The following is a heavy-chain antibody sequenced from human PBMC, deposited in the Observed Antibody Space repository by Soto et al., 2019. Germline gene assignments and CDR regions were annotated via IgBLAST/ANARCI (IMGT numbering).Heavy chain of an antibody. J-gene: IGHJ6*02. Sequence: SETLSLTCTVSGGSVSGYYWSWIRQPPGKGLEWIGYTYYRGNTIYSPSLDRRATLSLDTAKNQVSLKLTSVTPAEDTAVYYCARDADAAAALPYYYYYYGMDVWGQGTTVTVSS. CDR2: TYYRGNT. D-gene: IGHD6-13*01. CDR3: ARDADAAAALPYYYYYYGMDV. CDR1: GGSVSGYY. V-gene: IGHV4-59*02.